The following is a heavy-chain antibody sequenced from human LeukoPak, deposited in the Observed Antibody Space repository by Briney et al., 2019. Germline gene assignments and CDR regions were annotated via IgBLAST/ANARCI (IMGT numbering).Heavy chain of an antibody. CDR2: ISASGDTT. CDR3: AKDPYYYETSGFLSGGYFDY. V-gene: IGHV3-23*01. D-gene: IGHD3-22*01. Sequence: PGGSLRLSCVASGSTFCDYVMGWVRQAPGKGLEWVSSISASGDTTYYPDSVKGQLTISRDNSRNTLYLHRNSLRADDTAVYYCAKDPYYYETSGFLSGGYFDYWGQGTLVTVSS. J-gene: IGHJ4*02. CDR1: GSTFCDYV.